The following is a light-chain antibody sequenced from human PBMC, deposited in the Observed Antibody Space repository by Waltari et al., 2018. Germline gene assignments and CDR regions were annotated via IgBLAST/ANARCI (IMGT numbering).Light chain of an antibody. Sequence: VILTQSPATLSLSPGERATLSCRANHSVRTSIAWYQQKPGQDPRLLIYGASNRATGIPDRFSGSGSGTDFSLTISSLEPEDVGVYHCYQYSSGYIFGQGTKVEIK. J-gene: IGKJ2*01. CDR1: HSVRTS. CDR2: GAS. CDR3: YQYSSGYI. V-gene: IGKV3-11*01.